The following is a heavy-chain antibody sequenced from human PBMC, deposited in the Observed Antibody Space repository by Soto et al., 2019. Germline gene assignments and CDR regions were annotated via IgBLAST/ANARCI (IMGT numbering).Heavy chain of an antibody. CDR2: INAGNGNT. J-gene: IGHJ4*02. CDR3: ARGIVGATAYDY. D-gene: IGHD1-26*01. V-gene: IGHV1-3*01. Sequence: ASVKVSCKASGYTFTSYAMRWVRQAPGQRLEWMGWINAGNGNTKYSQKFQGRVTITRDTSASTAYMELSSLRSEDTAVYYCARGIVGATAYDYWGQGTLVTVSS. CDR1: GYTFTSYA.